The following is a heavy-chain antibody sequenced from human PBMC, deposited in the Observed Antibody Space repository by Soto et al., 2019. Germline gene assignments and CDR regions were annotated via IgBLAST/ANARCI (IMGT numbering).Heavy chain of an antibody. CDR2: ISAYNGNT. Sequence: GASVKVSCKASGYTFTSYGISWVRQAPGQGLEWMGWISAYNGNTNYAQKLQGRVTMTTDTSTSTAYMELRSLRSDDTAVYYCARGDYDFWSGYSPNWFDPWGQGTLVTVSS. D-gene: IGHD3-3*01. J-gene: IGHJ5*02. CDR1: GYTFTSYG. V-gene: IGHV1-18*01. CDR3: ARGDYDFWSGYSPNWFDP.